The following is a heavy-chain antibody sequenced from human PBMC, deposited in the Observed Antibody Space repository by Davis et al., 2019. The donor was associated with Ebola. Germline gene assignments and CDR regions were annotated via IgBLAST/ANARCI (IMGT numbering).Heavy chain of an antibody. D-gene: IGHD4-23*01. J-gene: IGHJ4*02. CDR1: GYTFTSYD. CDR3: ARSGGGVVTPQPFDY. CDR2: MNPNSGNT. V-gene: IGHV1-8*01. Sequence: ASVKVSCKASGYTFTSYDINWVRQATGQGLEWMGWMNPNSGNTGFAQKFQGRVTMTRNISITTAYLQLSSLGSEDTAVYYCARSGGGVVTPQPFDYWGQGTLVTVSS.